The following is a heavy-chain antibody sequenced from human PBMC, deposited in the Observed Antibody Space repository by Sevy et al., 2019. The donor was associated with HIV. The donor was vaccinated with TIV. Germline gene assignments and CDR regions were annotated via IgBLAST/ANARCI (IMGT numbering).Heavy chain of an antibody. V-gene: IGHV4-59*01. CDR1: GGSISSYY. D-gene: IGHD6-13*01. Sequence: SETLSLTCTVSGGSISSYYWSWIRQPPGKGLEWIGYIYYSGCTNYNPSLKSRVTISVDTSKNQFSLKLSSVTAADTAVYYCVRVGSSWYGQVNWFDPWGQGTLVTVSS. J-gene: IGHJ5*02. CDR3: VRVGSSWYGQVNWFDP. CDR2: IYYSGCT.